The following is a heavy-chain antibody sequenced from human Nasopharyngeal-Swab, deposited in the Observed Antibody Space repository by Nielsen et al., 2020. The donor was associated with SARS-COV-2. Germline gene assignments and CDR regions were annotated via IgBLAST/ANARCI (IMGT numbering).Heavy chain of an antibody. CDR3: TRCGGGCYSGREY. CDR2: IRSKGNTYAT. Sequence: GESLKLSCAASGFTFSDSAIHLVRQASGKGLEWVGRIRSKGNTYATAYAASVKGRFIIFRDDPTNTAYLQMNSLKTEDTAMYYCTRCGGGCYSGREYWGQGTLVTVSS. V-gene: IGHV3-73*01. J-gene: IGHJ4*02. CDR1: GFTFSDSA. D-gene: IGHD2-15*01.